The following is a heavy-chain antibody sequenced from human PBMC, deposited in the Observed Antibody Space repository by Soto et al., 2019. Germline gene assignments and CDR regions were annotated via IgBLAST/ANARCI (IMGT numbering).Heavy chain of an antibody. D-gene: IGHD2-21*01. J-gene: IGHJ5*02. CDR3: SGGGRPGQIDWFDP. V-gene: IGHV4-4*02. CDR1: GGSLSSCNW. CDR2: IYRYGST. Sequence: QVQLQESGPRLVKPSGTLSLTCAVYGGSLSSCNWWSWVRQPPGKGLEWIGEIYRYGSTSYNPSLKSRVTMAVNKPKNQITLKMTSVTAADRAVYFCSGGGRPGQIDWFDPWGQGILVTVSS.